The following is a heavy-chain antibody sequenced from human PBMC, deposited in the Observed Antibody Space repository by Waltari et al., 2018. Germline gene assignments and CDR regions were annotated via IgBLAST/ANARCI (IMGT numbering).Heavy chain of an antibody. CDR1: GGSFSGYY. CDR2: IKHSGST. D-gene: IGHD3-10*01. V-gene: IGHV4-34*01. J-gene: IGHJ5*02. CDR3: ARGRGYSVVVRGVDTGFCWFDP. Sequence: QVQLQQWGAGLLSPSETLSLTCAVYGGSFSGYYWTWIRQPPGKGLEGIGEIKHSGSTNSNPTLKSRVTISIDTPRNQFSLKLSSVTAADTAVYYCARGRGYSVVVRGVDTGFCWFDPWGQGTLVTVSS.